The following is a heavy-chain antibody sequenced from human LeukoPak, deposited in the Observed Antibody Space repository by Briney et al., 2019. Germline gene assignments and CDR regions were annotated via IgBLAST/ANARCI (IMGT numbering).Heavy chain of an antibody. J-gene: IGHJ4*02. CDR3: ARDSTRWSGYDSSILDY. CDR1: GFTFSSYG. Sequence: GGSLRLSCAASGFTFSSYGMHWVRQAPGKGLEWVAVIWYDGSNKYYADSVKGRFTISRDNSKNTLYLQMNSLRAEDTAVYYCARDSTRWSGYDSSILDYWGQGTLVIVSS. CDR2: IWYDGSNK. V-gene: IGHV3-33*01. D-gene: IGHD3-22*01.